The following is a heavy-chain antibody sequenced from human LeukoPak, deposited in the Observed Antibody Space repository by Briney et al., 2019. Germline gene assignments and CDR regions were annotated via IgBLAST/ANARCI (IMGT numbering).Heavy chain of an antibody. D-gene: IGHD4-11*01. CDR3: ARGAPADYSNDI. Sequence: SQTLSLTCTVSGGSISSGGYYWSWIRQHPGKGLGWVGYIYYSGSTYYNPSLKSRVTISVDTSKNQFSLKLSSVTAADTAVYYCARGAPADYSNDIWGQGTLVTVSS. CDR1: GGSISSGGYY. V-gene: IGHV4-31*03. J-gene: IGHJ4*02. CDR2: IYYSGST.